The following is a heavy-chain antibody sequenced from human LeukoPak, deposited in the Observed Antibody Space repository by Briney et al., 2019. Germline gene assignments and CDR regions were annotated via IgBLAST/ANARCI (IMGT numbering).Heavy chain of an antibody. V-gene: IGHV1-69*13. Sequence: SVKVSCKASGGTFSNYAISWVRLAPGQGLEWMGGIIPIFDTANYAQKFQGRVTITADESTSTAYMDLSSLRSEDTAMYYCARGPIALELLPFYWGQGTLVTVSS. CDR3: ARGPIALELLPFY. CDR2: IIPIFDTA. J-gene: IGHJ4*02. CDR1: GGTFSNYA. D-gene: IGHD1-7*01.